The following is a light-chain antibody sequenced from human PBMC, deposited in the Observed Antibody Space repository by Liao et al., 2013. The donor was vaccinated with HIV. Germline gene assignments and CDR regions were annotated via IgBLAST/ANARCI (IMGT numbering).Light chain of an antibody. CDR3: QSADSSGSYKV. CDR2: KDT. V-gene: IGLV3-25*03. Sequence: SYELTQPSSVSVSPGQTARITCSGDVLAKKYARWFQQKPGQAPLLVIYKDTERPSGIPERFSGSSSGTTVTLTISGVQAEDEADYYCQSADSSGSYKVFGRGTKLTVL. J-gene: IGLJ2*01. CDR1: VLAKKY.